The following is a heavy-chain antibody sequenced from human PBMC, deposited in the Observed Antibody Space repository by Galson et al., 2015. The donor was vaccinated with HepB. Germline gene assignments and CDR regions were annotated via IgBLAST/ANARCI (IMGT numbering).Heavy chain of an antibody. CDR3: AKSESIALRPRPPDY. Sequence: SLRLSCAASGFSFSTYAMHWVRQAPGKGLEWVAVISYDGRSQYYADSVKGRFTISRDNSKNTLYLQMNSLRAEDTAVYHCAKSESIALRPRPPDYWGQGTLVIVSS. D-gene: IGHD6-6*01. CDR2: ISYDGRSQ. V-gene: IGHV3-30*04. CDR1: GFSFSTYA. J-gene: IGHJ4*02.